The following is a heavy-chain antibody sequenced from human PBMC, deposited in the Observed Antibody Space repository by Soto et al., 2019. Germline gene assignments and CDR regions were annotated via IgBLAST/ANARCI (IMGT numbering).Heavy chain of an antibody. J-gene: IGHJ4*02. CDR2: ISYDGSNK. CDR1: GFTFSSYG. CDR3: AKDKVPVYYYDSSGSPGDY. V-gene: IGHV3-30*18. Sequence: GSLRLSCAASGFTFSSYGMHWVRQAPGKGLEWVAVISYDGSNKYYADSVKGRFTISRDNSKNTLYLQMNSLRAEDTAVYYCAKDKVPVYYYDSSGSPGDYWGQGTLVTVSS. D-gene: IGHD3-22*01.